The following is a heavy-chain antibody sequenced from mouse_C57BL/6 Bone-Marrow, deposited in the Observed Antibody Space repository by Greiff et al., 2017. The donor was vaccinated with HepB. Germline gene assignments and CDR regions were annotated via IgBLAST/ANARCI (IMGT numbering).Heavy chain of an antibody. CDR3: TRRGIYDYAIYY. CDR2: IHPNSGST. Sequence: QVQLQQPGAELVKPGASVKLSCKASGYTFTSYWMHWVKQRPGQGLEWIGMIHPNSGSTNYNEKFKRKATLTLDKSSSTAYMQLSSLTSEDSAVYDCTRRGIYDYAIYYWDQGTTLTVSS. CDR1: GYTFTSYW. D-gene: IGHD2-4*01. J-gene: IGHJ2*01. V-gene: IGHV1-64*01.